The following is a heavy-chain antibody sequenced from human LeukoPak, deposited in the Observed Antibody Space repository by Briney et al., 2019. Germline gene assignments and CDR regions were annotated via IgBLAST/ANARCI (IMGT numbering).Heavy chain of an antibody. CDR2: IYYSGST. CDR1: GGSISSSSYY. J-gene: IGHJ6*03. CDR3: ARTTEAHSWRTRYYDYYMDV. Sequence: PSETLSLTCTVSGGSISSSSYYWGWIRQPPGKGLEWMGSIYYSGSTYYNPSLKSRVTISVDTSKNQFSLKLSSVTAADTAVYYCARTTEAHSWRTRYYDYYMDVWGKGTTVTVSS. V-gene: IGHV4-39*07. D-gene: IGHD6-13*01.